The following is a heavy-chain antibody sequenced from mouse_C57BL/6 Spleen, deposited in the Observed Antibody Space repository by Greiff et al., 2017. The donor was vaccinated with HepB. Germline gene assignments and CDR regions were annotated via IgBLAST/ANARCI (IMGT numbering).Heavy chain of an antibody. CDR1: GYTFTSYW. CDR3: ARSGTTVVATRYAMDY. V-gene: IGHV1-69*01. CDR2: IDPSDSYT. D-gene: IGHD1-1*01. Sequence: QVQLQQPGAELVMPGASVKLSCKASGYTFTSYWMHWVKQRPGQGLEWIGEIDPSDSYTNYNQKFKGKSTLTVDKSSSTAYMQLSSLTSEDSAVYYCARSGTTVVATRYAMDYWGQGTSVTVSS. J-gene: IGHJ4*01.